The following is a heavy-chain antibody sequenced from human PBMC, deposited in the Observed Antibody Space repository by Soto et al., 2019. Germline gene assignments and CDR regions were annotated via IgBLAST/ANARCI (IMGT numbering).Heavy chain of an antibody. D-gene: IGHD1-1*01. CDR2: IWYDGSNK. CDR1: GFTFSSYG. J-gene: IGHJ3*02. Sequence: QVQLVESGGGVVQPGRSLRLSCAASGFTFSSYGMHWVRQAPGKGLEWVAVIWYDGSNKYYADSVKGRFTISRDNSKNTLYLQMNSLRAEDTAVYYCARETVTDERAFDIWGQGTMVTVSS. CDR3: ARETVTDERAFDI. V-gene: IGHV3-33*01.